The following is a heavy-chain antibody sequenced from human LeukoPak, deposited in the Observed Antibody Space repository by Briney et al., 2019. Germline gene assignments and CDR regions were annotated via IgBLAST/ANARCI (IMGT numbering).Heavy chain of an antibody. Sequence: SGTLSLTCAVSGGSISSSNWWSWVRQPPGKGLEWIGEIYHSGSTNYNPSLKSRVTISVDTSKSQFSLKLTSVTAADTAVYYCAIGGEAAVLEVDYWGQGTLVTVSS. CDR2: IYHSGST. CDR1: GGSISSSNW. V-gene: IGHV4-4*02. CDR3: AIGGEAAVLEVDY. J-gene: IGHJ4*02. D-gene: IGHD3-3*02.